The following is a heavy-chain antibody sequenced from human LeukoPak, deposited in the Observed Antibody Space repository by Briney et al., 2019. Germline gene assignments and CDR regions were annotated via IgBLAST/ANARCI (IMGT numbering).Heavy chain of an antibody. V-gene: IGHV4-34*01. Sequence: SETLSLTCAVYGGSFSDYYWSWIRQPPGKGLEWIGEINPSGTTIYDPSLNSRVNISVDTSKRQFSLTLSPVTAADTALYYCASSAGYYPFHYWGQGTLVTDSS. CDR3: ASSAGYYPFHY. J-gene: IGHJ4*02. CDR1: GGSFSDYY. CDR2: INPSGTT. D-gene: IGHD3-10*01.